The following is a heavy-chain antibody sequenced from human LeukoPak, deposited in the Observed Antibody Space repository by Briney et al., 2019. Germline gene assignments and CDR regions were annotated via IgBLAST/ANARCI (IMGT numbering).Heavy chain of an antibody. J-gene: IGHJ6*03. CDR3: ARSAEENYYYMDV. CDR2: IIPIFGTA. Sequence: GASLKVSCKASGGTFISYAISWGRHAPVQRLEWMGEIIPIFGTANYAQKFEGRVRITTDESTSTAYMELSRLRSEETAVYYCARSAEENYYYMDVWGKGTTVTVSS. D-gene: IGHD6-19*01. V-gene: IGHV1-69*05. CDR1: GGTFISYA.